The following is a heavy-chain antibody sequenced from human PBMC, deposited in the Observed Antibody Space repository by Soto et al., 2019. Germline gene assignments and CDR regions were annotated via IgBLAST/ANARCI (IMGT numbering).Heavy chain of an antibody. CDR1: GLTFSSYA. CDR2: ISGSASHT. Sequence: EVQLLESGGGLVQPGGSLKLSCAASGLTFSSYAMSWVRQAPGKGLEWVSAISGSASHTYYADSVKGRFTISRDNSRNALYPQMNGRRAEGRAVYNCAQGSQEWLGHGFDIWGQGTMVTVAS. CDR3: AQGSQEWLGHGFDI. D-gene: IGHD6-19*01. V-gene: IGHV3-23*01. J-gene: IGHJ3*02.